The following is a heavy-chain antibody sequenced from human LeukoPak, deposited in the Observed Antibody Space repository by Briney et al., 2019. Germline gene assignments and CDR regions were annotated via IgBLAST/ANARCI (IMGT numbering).Heavy chain of an antibody. D-gene: IGHD2-2*01. Sequence: PGGSLRLSCAASGFTVSSNYMSWVRQAPGKGLEWVSVIYSGGSTYYADSVKGRFTISRDNSKNTLYLQMNSLRAEDTAVYYCARSQLLPANFDYWGQGTLVTVSS. CDR2: IYSGGST. V-gene: IGHV3-53*01. J-gene: IGHJ4*02. CDR1: GFTVSSNY. CDR3: ARSQLLPANFDY.